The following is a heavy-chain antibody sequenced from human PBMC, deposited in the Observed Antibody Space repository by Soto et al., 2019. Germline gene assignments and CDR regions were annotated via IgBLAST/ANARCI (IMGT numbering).Heavy chain of an antibody. D-gene: IGHD1-26*01. CDR3: ASNRIVGLPAPNYAMDV. Sequence: SVKVSCKASGGTFSSYAISWVRQAPGQGLEWMGGIIPIFGTANYAQKFQGRVTITADESTSTAYMELSSLRSEDTAVYYCASNRIVGLPAPNYAMDVWGQGTTVTAP. CDR1: GGTFSSYA. J-gene: IGHJ6*02. CDR2: IIPIFGTA. V-gene: IGHV1-69*13.